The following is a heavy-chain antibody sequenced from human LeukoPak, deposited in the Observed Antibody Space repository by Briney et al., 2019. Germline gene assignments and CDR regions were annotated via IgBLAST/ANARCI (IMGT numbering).Heavy chain of an antibody. J-gene: IGHJ3*02. CDR3: AREFGISRAFDI. D-gene: IGHD3-10*01. CDR1: AFTFRSYS. Sequence: GGSLRLSCAASAFTFRSYSMNWVRQAPGKGLEWVSSISSRSSYIYYADSVKGRFTISRDNAKNSLYLQMNSLTAEDTAVYYCAREFGISRAFDIWGQGTMVTVSS. CDR2: ISSRSSYI. V-gene: IGHV3-21*04.